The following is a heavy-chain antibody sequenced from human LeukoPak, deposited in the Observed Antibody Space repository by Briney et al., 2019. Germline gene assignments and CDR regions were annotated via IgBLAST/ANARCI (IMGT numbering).Heavy chain of an antibody. J-gene: IGHJ4*02. D-gene: IGHD5-18*01. CDR3: ARDTHWIYTTMVE. V-gene: IGHV4-39*07. Sequence: SETLSLTCTVSGGSISSSNYYWGWIRQPPGKGLEWIGSLYYSGSTYYNPSLKSRITLSIDTSKNQFSLKLSSVTAADTAVYYCARDTHWIYTTMVEWGQGTLVTVSS. CDR1: GGSISSSNYY. CDR2: LYYSGST.